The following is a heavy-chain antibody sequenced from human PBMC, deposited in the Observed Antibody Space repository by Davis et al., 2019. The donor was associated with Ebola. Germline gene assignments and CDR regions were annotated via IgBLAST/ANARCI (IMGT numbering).Heavy chain of an antibody. V-gene: IGHV4-59*12. J-gene: IGHJ4*02. Sequence: SETLSPTFPLSGASISSYYWSWIRQPPGKGLAWIGYIYYSGSTNYNPSLKRRVTISVDTPKNQFSLKLSSVTAADTAVYYCARGRHLYGSSRYRLDYWGQGTLVTVSS. CDR3: ARGRHLYGSSRYRLDY. D-gene: IGHD6-13*01. CDR2: IYYSGST. CDR1: GASISSYY.